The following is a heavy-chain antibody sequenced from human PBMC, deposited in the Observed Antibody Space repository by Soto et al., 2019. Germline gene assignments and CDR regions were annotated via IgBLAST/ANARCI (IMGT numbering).Heavy chain of an antibody. CDR2: IYYSGTT. V-gene: IGHV4-39*02. CDR3: ARDKGAYYSHFVS. Sequence: PSETLSLTSTVSDGSIRLINHYWDWIRQSPGKGLEWIGTIYYSGTTVYNPSLQSRVTMSVDTSKSQFSLKMTSVNAADTALYYCARDKGAYYSHFVSWGQGTLVTVSS. J-gene: IGHJ4*02. D-gene: IGHD3-22*01. CDR1: DGSIRLINHY.